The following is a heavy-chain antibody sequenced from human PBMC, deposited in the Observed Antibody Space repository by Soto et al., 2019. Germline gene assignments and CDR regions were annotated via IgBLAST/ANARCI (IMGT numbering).Heavy chain of an antibody. CDR3: ARENYDFWSGNDY. CDR1: GYTFTGYY. Sequence: ASVKVSCKASGYTFTGYYMHWVRQAPGQGLEWMGWINPNSGGTNYAQKFQGRVTMTRDTSISTAYMELSRLRSDDTAVYYCARENYDFWSGNDYWGQGTLVTVSS. CDR2: INPNSGGT. D-gene: IGHD3-3*01. J-gene: IGHJ4*02. V-gene: IGHV1-2*02.